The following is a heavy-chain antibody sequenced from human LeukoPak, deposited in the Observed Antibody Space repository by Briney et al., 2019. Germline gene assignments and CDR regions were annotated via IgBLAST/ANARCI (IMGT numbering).Heavy chain of an antibody. J-gene: IGHJ6*02. V-gene: IGHV3-53*01. Sequence: GGSLRLSCAASGFTVSSNYMSWVRQAPGKGLEWVSVIYSGGSTYYADSVKGRFTISRDNSKNTLDLQMNSLRAEDTAVYYCARDPSLPYCSGGSCYSHYYYYGMDVWGQGTTVTVSS. CDR2: IYSGGST. CDR1: GFTVSSNY. D-gene: IGHD2-15*01. CDR3: ARDPSLPYCSGGSCYSHYYYYGMDV.